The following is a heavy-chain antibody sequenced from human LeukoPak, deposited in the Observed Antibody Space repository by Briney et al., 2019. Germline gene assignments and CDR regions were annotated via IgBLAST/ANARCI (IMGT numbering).Heavy chain of an antibody. CDR1: GGSISSYY. Sequence: PSETLSLTCTVSGGSISSYYWSWIRQPPGKGLEWIGYIYYSGSTYYNPSLKSRVTISIDTSKKQFSLRLSSVTAADTAVYYCARGVTMIGRLRFDPWGQGALVTVSS. CDR3: ARGVTMIGRLRFDP. D-gene: IGHD3-22*01. V-gene: IGHV4-59*12. J-gene: IGHJ5*02. CDR2: IYYSGST.